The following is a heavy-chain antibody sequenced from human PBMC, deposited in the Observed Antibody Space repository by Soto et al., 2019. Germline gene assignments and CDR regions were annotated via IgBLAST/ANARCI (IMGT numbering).Heavy chain of an antibody. V-gene: IGHV3-23*01. J-gene: IGHJ5*02. CDR3: AKGAWDFGFRWFGP. Sequence: GGSLRLSCAASGFTFSSYAMSWVRQAPGKGLEWVSGISGSGGSTHYADSVKGRFTISRDNSKNTLYLQMNSLRAEDTALYYCAKGAWDFGFRWFGPWGQGTLVTVSS. D-gene: IGHD3-16*01. CDR2: ISGSGGST. CDR1: GFTFSSYA.